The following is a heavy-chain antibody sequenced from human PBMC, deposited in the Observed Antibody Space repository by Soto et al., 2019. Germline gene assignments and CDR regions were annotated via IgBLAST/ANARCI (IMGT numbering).Heavy chain of an antibody. CDR2: INHSGST. CDR1: DGSFSGYY. J-gene: IGHJ4*02. CDR3: ARRLSHSSGWKRNAPFDY. D-gene: IGHD6-19*01. Sequence: QVQLQQWGAGLLKPSETLSLTCAVYDGSFSGYYWSWIRQPPGKGLEWIGEINHSGSTNYNPSLKSRVTISVDTSKNQFSLKLSSVTAADTAVYYCARRLSHSSGWKRNAPFDYWGQGTLVTVSS. V-gene: IGHV4-34*01.